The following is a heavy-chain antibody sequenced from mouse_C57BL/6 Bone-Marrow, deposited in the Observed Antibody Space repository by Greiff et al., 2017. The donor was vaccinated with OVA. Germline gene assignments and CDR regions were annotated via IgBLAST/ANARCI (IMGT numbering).Heavy chain of an antibody. CDR2: INPNNGGT. V-gene: IGHV1-26*01. Sequence: EVQLQQSGPELVKPGASVKISCKASGYTFTDYYMNWVKQSHGKSLEWIGDINPNNGGTSYNQKFKGKATLTVDKSSSTAYMELRSLTSEDSAVYYCAREGYDYEFAYWGQGTLVTVSA. J-gene: IGHJ3*01. CDR3: AREGYDYEFAY. D-gene: IGHD2-4*01. CDR1: GYTFTDYY.